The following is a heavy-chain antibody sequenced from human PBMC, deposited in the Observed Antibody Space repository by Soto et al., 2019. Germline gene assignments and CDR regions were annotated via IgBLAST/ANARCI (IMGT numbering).Heavy chain of an antibody. CDR2: ISTDGGKH. D-gene: IGHD3-16*02. CDR1: GFNFKAYG. J-gene: IGHJ4*02. CDR3: AVGGGDLSLTPFDY. Sequence: QVRLVESGGGVVQPGRSLRLSCVASGFNFKAYGIHWVRQAPGKGLEWVAVISTDGGKHHLADSVKGRFTISRDNLKNTLYLQMNNVRPEDTAVYFCAVGGGDLSLTPFDYWGQGSLVTVSS. V-gene: IGHV3-30-3*01.